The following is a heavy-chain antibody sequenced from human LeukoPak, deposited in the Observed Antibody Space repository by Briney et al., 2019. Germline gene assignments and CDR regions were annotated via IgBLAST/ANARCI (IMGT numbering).Heavy chain of an antibody. J-gene: IGHJ6*02. CDR3: ARVNTMVRGLTYYYYYGMDV. CDR2: ISSGGSNM. Sequence: GGSLRLSCAASGFTLNTYGVNWVRQAPGKGLEWLAYISSGGSNMNYADSVKGRFTISRDNAKDSLYLQMNSLRAEDTAVYYCARVNTMVRGLTYYYYYGMDVWGQGTTVTVSS. CDR1: GFTLNTYG. V-gene: IGHV3-48*03. D-gene: IGHD3-10*01.